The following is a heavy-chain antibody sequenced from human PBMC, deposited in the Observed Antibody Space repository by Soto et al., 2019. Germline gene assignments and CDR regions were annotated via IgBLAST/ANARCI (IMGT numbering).Heavy chain of an antibody. Sequence: EVQLVESGGGLVQPGGSLRLSCAASGFTFSSYWMHWVRQAPGKGLVWVSRINSDGSSTSYADSVKGRFTISRDNAKNTLYLQMNSLLAEETAVYYCARDPLRNYYCSGPRGYYYYMDVWGKGTTVTVFS. D-gene: IGHD3-10*01. V-gene: IGHV3-74*01. CDR2: INSDGSST. CDR3: ARDPLRNYYCSGPRGYYYYMDV. CDR1: GFTFSSYW. J-gene: IGHJ6*03.